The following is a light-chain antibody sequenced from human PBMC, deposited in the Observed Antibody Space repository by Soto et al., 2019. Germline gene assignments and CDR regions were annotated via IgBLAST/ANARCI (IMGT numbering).Light chain of an antibody. V-gene: IGLV1-40*01. CDR3: QSYDPSLNVYVV. CDR2: GNI. CDR1: SSNIGADFD. Sequence: QSVLTQPPSVSGAPGQRVTISCTGSSSNIGADFDVHWYRQLPGTAPKLLIYGNINRPSGVPDRFSGSTSGTSASLTITGLQAEDEADYYCQSYDPSLNVYVVFGGGTKLTVL. J-gene: IGLJ2*01.